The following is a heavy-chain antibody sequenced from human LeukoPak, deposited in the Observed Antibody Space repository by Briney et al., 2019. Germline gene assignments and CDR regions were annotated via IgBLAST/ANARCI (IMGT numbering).Heavy chain of an antibody. D-gene: IGHD3-22*01. CDR1: GGSLCRGIYY. CDR3: ALQNDSRPLDY. CDR2: IYYSGST. Sequence: SETLSLTCTVSGGSLCRGIYYWSWARQPPGEGLEWIGYIYYSGSTNYNPSLKHRVTISVHTPNNQLSVKLDAVTAADTAVYYCALQNDSRPLDYWGQGTLVTVSS. J-gene: IGHJ4*02. V-gene: IGHV4-61*01.